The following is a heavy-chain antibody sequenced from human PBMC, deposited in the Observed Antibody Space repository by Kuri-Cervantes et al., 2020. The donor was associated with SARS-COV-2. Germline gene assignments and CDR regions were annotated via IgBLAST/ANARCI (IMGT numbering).Heavy chain of an antibody. CDR2: VYYSWST. CDR3: AGNMGNFWGGYYAGYYYYYMDL. V-gene: IGHV4-61*08. J-gene: IGHJ6*03. CDR1: GGSISSDGYN. D-gene: IGHD3-3*01. Sequence: GSLRLSCAVSGGSISSDGYNWSWIRQPPGKGLEWIGYVYYSWSTNDNPSLKSRVTISGDTSKNQYSLKLSSVNAADPAVYYWAGNMGNFWGGYYAGYYYYYMDLWGKGTTVTVSS.